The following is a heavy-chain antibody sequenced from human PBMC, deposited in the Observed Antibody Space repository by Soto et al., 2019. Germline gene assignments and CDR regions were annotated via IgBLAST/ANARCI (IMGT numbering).Heavy chain of an antibody. J-gene: IGHJ4*02. CDR3: ARDVPSVGATTDADY. V-gene: IGHV1-46*03. D-gene: IGHD1-26*01. CDR1: GYTFTSYG. Sequence: ASVKVSCKASGYTFTSYGISWVRQAPGQGLEWMGIINPSGGSTSYAQKFQGRVTMTRDTSTSTVYMELSSLRSEDTAVYYCARDVPSVGATTDADYWGQGTLVTVSS. CDR2: INPSGGST.